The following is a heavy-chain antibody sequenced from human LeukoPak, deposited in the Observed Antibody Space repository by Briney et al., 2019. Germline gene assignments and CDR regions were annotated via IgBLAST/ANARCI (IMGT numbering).Heavy chain of an antibody. CDR3: ATRRGVNWNYEEYYFDY. V-gene: IGHV1-69*05. D-gene: IGHD1-7*01. J-gene: IGHJ4*02. CDR1: GGTFSSYA. Sequence: GASVKVSCKASGGTFSSYAISWVRQAPGQGLEWMGGIIPIFGTANYAQKFQGRVTITTDESTSTAYMELSSLRSEDTAVYYCATRRGVNWNYEEYYFDYWGQGTLVTVSS. CDR2: IIPIFGTA.